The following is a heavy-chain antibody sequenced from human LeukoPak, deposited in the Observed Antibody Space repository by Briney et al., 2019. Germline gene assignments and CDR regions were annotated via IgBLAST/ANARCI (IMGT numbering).Heavy chain of an antibody. CDR3: ARVYRQWLALAPFDY. D-gene: IGHD6-19*01. CDR1: GYTFTSYG. CDR2: ISAYNGNT. V-gene: IGHV1-18*01. Sequence: GPSVKVSCKASGYTFTSYGISWVRQAPGQGLEWMGWISAYNGNTNYAQKLQGRVTMTTDTSTSTAYMELRSLRSDDTAVYYCARVYRQWLALAPFDYWGQGTLVTVSS. J-gene: IGHJ4*02.